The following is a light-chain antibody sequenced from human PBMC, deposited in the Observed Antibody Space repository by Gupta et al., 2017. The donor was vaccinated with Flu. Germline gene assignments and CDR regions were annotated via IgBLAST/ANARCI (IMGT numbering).Light chain of an antibody. CDR1: QSVSGN. CDR2: GVS. CDR3: QQDNNWPLT. V-gene: IGKV3-15*01. Sequence: EIVMTQSPATLSVSPGERATLSCRASQSVSGNLAWYQHKPGQAPRLLIYGVSTRATGIPARFSGSGSGTEFTLTISSLQSEDFAVYSCQQDNNWPLTFGGGTKVEIK. J-gene: IGKJ4*01.